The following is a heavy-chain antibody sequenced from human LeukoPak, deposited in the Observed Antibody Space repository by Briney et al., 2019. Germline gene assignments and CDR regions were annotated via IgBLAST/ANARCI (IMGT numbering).Heavy chain of an antibody. CDR2: IIPIFGTA. V-gene: IGHV1-69*05. CDR3: AREMPPAYYYDSSGYYHGAFDI. J-gene: IGHJ3*02. D-gene: IGHD3-22*01. Sequence: SVKVSCKASGGTSSSYAISWVRQAPGQGLEWMGGIIPIFGTANYAQKFQGRVTITTDESTSTAYMELSSLRSEDTAVYYCAREMPPAYYYDSSGYYHGAFDIWGQGTMVTVSS. CDR1: GGTSSSYA.